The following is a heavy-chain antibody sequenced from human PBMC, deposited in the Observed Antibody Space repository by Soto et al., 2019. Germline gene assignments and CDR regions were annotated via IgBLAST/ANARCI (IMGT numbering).Heavy chain of an antibody. V-gene: IGHV3-23*01. J-gene: IGHJ4*02. CDR1: GFTFSIYA. CDR2: ISGNGGT. Sequence: PVGSLRLSCAASGFTFSIYAMSWVREVPGKGLEWVSTISGNGGTSYADFVRGRFTISRDNSKNTLYLPMNSLRVDDTAMYYCAKDAPGSGWLSDYWGQGTLVTVSS. D-gene: IGHD3-22*01. CDR3: AKDAPGSGWLSDY.